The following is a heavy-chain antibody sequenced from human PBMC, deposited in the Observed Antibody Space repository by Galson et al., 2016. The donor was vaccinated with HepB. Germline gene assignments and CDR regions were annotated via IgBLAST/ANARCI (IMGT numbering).Heavy chain of an antibody. CDR3: ATCSRSGSYPCSSFDV. Sequence: SLRLSCAASGFTFRIYWMTWVRQTPEKGLEWLANIKPDGTETQYVDSVKGRFTISRDNSKNSVFLQMNRLRAEDTAVYYCATCSRSGSYPCSSFDVWGQGTLVTVS. D-gene: IGHD3-10*01. V-gene: IGHV3-7*03. CDR1: GFTFRIYW. J-gene: IGHJ4*02. CDR2: IKPDGTET.